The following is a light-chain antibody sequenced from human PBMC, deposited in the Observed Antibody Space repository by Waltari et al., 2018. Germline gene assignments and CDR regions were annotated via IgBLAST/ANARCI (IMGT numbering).Light chain of an antibody. J-gene: IGKJ1*01. V-gene: IGKV1-NL1*01. Sequence: DIQMTQSPSSLSASVGDRVTITCRASQGIGNSLAWYQQKPGKAPNLLLYATSRLQSGVPSRFSGSGSGTDYTLTISSLQPEDCATYYCQKYSSTPWTFGQGAKVEIK. CDR1: QGIGNS. CDR2: ATS. CDR3: QKYSSTPWT.